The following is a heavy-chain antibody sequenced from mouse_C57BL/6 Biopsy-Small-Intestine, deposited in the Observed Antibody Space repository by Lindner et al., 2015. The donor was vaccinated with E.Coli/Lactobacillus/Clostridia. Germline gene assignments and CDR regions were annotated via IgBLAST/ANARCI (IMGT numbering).Heavy chain of an antibody. CDR2: ISPGGGYT. V-gene: IGHV5-6*01. CDR3: ARQGQLRPAMDY. Sequence: VQLQESGGDLVKPGGSLKLSCAASGFTFSSYGMSWVRQTPDKRLEWVATISPGGGYTYYPDSVKGRFTISRDNAKNTLYLQMSSLKSEDTAMYYCARQGQLRPAMDYWGQGTSVTVSS. CDR1: GFTFSSYG. J-gene: IGHJ4*01. D-gene: IGHD3-2*02.